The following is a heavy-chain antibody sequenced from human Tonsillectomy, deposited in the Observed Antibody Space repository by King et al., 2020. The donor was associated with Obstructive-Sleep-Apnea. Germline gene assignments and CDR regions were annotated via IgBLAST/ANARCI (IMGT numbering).Heavy chain of an antibody. Sequence: VQLVESGGGLVQPGGSLRLSCAASGFTLSTYDMHWVRHVTGKGLEWVSALGTAGYTYYPGSVKGRFTISRDNAKNSLYLQMNSLRAGDTAVYYCARGLGYCSSTSCYFDYWGQGTLVTVSS. V-gene: IGHV3-13*01. D-gene: IGHD2-2*01. CDR2: LGTAGYT. CDR3: ARGLGYCSSTSCYFDY. J-gene: IGHJ4*02. CDR1: GFTLSTYD.